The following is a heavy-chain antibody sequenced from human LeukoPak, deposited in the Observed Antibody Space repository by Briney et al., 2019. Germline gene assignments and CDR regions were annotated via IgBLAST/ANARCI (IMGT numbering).Heavy chain of an antibody. CDR3: ARGGKIAVAGYWYFDL. CDR2: MNPNSGNT. CDR1: GYTFTSYD. Sequence: ASVKVSCKASGYTFTSYDINWVRQATGQGLEWMGWMNPNSGNTGYAQKFQGRVTMTRNTSISTAYMELSSLRSEDTSVYYCARGGKIAVAGYWYFDLWGRGTLVTVSS. V-gene: IGHV1-8*01. J-gene: IGHJ2*01. D-gene: IGHD6-19*01.